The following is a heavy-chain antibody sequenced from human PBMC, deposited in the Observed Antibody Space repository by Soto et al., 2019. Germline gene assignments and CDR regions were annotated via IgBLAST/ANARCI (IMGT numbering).Heavy chain of an antibody. Sequence: QVQLVQSGAEVKKPGSSVKVSCKASGGTFSSYAISWVRQAPGQGLEWMGGIIPIFGTANYAQKFQGRVTITADKSTSTAYMGLSSLRSEDTAVYYCASGVTPYYDFWSGDYYGMDVWGQGTTVTVSS. J-gene: IGHJ6*02. CDR2: IIPIFGTA. CDR1: GGTFSSYA. V-gene: IGHV1-69*06. D-gene: IGHD3-3*01. CDR3: ASGVTPYYDFWSGDYYGMDV.